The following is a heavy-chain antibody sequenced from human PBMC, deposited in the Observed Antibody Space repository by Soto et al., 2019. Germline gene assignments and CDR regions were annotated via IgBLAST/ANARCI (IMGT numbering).Heavy chain of an antibody. J-gene: IGHJ3*02. CDR1: GYSFTSYW. D-gene: IGHD6-19*01. Sequence: GESLKISCKGSGYSFTSYWIAWVRQMPGKGLEWMGIIYPGDSETRYSPSFQGQVTISADKSISTAYLQWSSLKASDTAMYYCARQDHTRLKAGHAAFDIRGRGTMVTVSS. CDR2: IYPGDSET. CDR3: ARQDHTRLKAGHAAFDI. V-gene: IGHV5-51*01.